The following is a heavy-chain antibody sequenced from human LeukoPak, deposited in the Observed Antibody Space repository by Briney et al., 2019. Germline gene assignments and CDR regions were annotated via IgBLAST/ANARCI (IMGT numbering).Heavy chain of an antibody. CDR3: ARDVRPSSSWYIYYYYGVDV. V-gene: IGHV1-46*01. J-gene: IGHJ6*02. CDR1: GYTFTGYY. D-gene: IGHD6-13*01. Sequence: GASVKVSCKASGYTFTGYYMHWVRQAPGQGLEWMGIINPSGGSTSYAQKFQGRVTMTRDTSTSTVYVELSSLRSEDTAVYYCARDVRPSSSWYIYYYYGVDVWGQGTTVTVSS. CDR2: INPSGGST.